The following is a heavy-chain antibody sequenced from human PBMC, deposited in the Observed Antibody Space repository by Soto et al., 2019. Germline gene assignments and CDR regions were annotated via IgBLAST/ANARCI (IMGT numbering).Heavy chain of an antibody. CDR2: IIPMFGTA. CDR1: GGTFSTYA. J-gene: IGHJ4*02. Sequence: QVQLVQSGAAVKKPESSVKVSCKAPGGTFSTYAISWVRQAPGRGLEWMGGIIPMFGTANYAQRFQDRVTITADESTNTVYMELSSLRSEDTAVYFCASGIQLWLRRINNGYSGWGQGTLVTVSS. D-gene: IGHD5-18*01. CDR3: ASGIQLWLRRINNGYSG. V-gene: IGHV1-69*12.